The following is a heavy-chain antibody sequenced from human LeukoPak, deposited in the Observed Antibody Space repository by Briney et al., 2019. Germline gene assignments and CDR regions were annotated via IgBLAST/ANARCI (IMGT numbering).Heavy chain of an antibody. CDR3: ATHSSGYYGCFDP. CDR1: GGSISSSSYY. J-gene: IGHJ5*02. Sequence: SETLSLTCTVSGGSISSSSYYWGWIRQPPGKGLEWIGSFYYSGSTYFNPSLKSRVTISVDTSKNQFSLRLSSVTAADTAVYYCATHSSGYYGCFDPWGQGTLVTVSS. V-gene: IGHV4-39*01. D-gene: IGHD3-22*01. CDR2: FYYSGST.